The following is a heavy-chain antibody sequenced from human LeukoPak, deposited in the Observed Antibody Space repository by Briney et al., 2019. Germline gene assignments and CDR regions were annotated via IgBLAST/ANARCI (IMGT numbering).Heavy chain of an antibody. CDR3: ARRGSTWYGVDS. J-gene: IGHJ4*02. D-gene: IGHD6-13*01. V-gene: IGHV5-51*01. CDR1: GYIFSMYW. Sequence: GESLKISCKGSGYIFSMYWIAWVRPMPGQGLEWMGTIYPDDSDTRYSPSFQGQVTISADKSISTAYLQWSSLKASDTAMYYCARRGSTWYGVDSWGRGTLVTVSS. CDR2: IYPDDSDT.